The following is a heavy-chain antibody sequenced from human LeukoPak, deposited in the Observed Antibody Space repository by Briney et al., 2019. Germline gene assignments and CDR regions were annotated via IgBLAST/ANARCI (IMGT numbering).Heavy chain of an antibody. CDR1: GGSISSYY. CDR3: ARVGAPYSTSWYFSL. Sequence: SETLSLTCTVSGGSISSYYWSWTRQPPGKGLEWIGYIYYSGSTNYNPSLKSRVTISVDTSKNQFSLKLSSVTAADTAVYYCARVGAPYSTSWYFSLWGQGTLVTVSS. J-gene: IGHJ4*02. CDR2: IYYSGST. D-gene: IGHD6-13*01. V-gene: IGHV4-59*01.